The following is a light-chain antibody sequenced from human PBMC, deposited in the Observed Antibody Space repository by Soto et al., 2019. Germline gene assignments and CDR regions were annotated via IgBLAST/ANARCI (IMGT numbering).Light chain of an antibody. CDR2: DAS. Sequence: EIVLTQSPGTLSLSPGERATLSCRASQSVSSSQLAWFQQKPGQAPRLLIYDASNRATGIPARFSGSGSGTDFTLTISSLEPEDFAVYYCQQRSNWPRTWTFGQGTKVDIK. J-gene: IGKJ1*01. V-gene: IGKV3D-20*02. CDR3: QQRSNWPRTWT. CDR1: QSVSSSQ.